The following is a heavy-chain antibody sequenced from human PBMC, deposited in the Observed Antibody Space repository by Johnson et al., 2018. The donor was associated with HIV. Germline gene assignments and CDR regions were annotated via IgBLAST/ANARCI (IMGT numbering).Heavy chain of an antibody. CDR2: IGASGGRT. CDR3: AKPRYYDNAFEM. Sequence: EKLVESGGGLVQPGGSLRLSCAASGLTFSNYAMSWVRQGPGKGLEWVSAIGASGGRTFYADSVKGRFTISRDNSKNTLYLQMNSLRAEDTAVYYCAKPRYYDNAFEMWGQGKMVTVSS. CDR1: GLTFSNYA. V-gene: IGHV3-23*04. D-gene: IGHD3-16*01. J-gene: IGHJ3*02.